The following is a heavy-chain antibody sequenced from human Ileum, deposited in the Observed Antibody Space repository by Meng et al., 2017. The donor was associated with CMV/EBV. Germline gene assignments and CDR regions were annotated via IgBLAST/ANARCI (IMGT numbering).Heavy chain of an antibody. D-gene: IGHD4-17*01. CDR2: ISAYNGNT. J-gene: IGHJ4*02. CDR3: ARYHPTVTIFDY. Sequence: CKASGYPFTSYGISWVRQAPGQGLEWMGWISAYNGNTNYAQKLQGRVTMTTDTSTSTAYMELRSLRSDDTAVYYCARYHPTVTIFDYWGQGTLVTVSS. CDR1: GYPFTSYG. V-gene: IGHV1-18*01.